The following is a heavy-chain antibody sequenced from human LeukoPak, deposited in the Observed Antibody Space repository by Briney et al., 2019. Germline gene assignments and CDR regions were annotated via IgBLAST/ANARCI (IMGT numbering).Heavy chain of an antibody. CDR1: GGSISSGGYY. J-gene: IGHJ3*02. CDR3: ARSGGSDDAFDI. D-gene: IGHD6-19*01. Sequence: PSQTLSLTCTVSGGSISSGGYYWSWIRQHPGKGLEWIGYIYYSGSTYYNPSLKSRVTMSVDTSKNQFPLKLSSVTAADTAVYYCARSGGSDDAFDIWGQGTMVTVSS. V-gene: IGHV4-31*03. CDR2: IYYSGST.